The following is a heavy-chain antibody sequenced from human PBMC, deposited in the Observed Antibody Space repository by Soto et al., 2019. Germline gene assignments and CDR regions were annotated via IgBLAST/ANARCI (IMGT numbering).Heavy chain of an antibody. CDR2: IIPILGIA. Sequence: QVQLVQSGAEVKKPGSSVKVSCKASGGTFSSYTISWVRQAPGQGLEWMGRIIPILGIANYAQKFQGRVTITADKSTSTAYMELSSLGSEDTAVYYCARERDSTQGAWFDPWGQGTLVTVSS. J-gene: IGHJ5*02. D-gene: IGHD2-2*01. V-gene: IGHV1-69*08. CDR3: ARERDSTQGAWFDP. CDR1: GGTFSSYT.